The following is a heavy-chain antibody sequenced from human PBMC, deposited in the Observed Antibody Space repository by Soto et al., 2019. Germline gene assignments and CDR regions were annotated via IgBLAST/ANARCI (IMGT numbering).Heavy chain of an antibody. J-gene: IGHJ6*02. CDR3: ARDQRYQLPMEDYYYYYGMDV. D-gene: IGHD2-2*01. V-gene: IGHV3-30-3*01. CDR2: ISYDGSNK. CDR1: GFTFSSYA. Sequence: PGGSLRLSCAASGFTFSSYAMHWVRQAPGKGLEWVAVISYDGSNKYYADSVKGRFTISRDNSKNTLYLQMNSLRAGDTAVYYCARDQRYQLPMEDYYYYYGMDVWGQGTTVTVSS.